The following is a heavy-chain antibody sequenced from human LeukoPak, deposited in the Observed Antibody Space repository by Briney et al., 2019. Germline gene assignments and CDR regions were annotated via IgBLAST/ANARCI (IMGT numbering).Heavy chain of an antibody. CDR2: ISGSGGST. V-gene: IGHV3-23*01. D-gene: IGHD1-26*01. Sequence: GGSLRLSCAASRFTSSSYAMSWVRPAPGKGLEWVSAISGSGGSTSYADSVKGRFTISRDNSKNTMYLQMNSLSAEDTAVYYCSTPYSGRQKWLCGYWGQGTLVTVSS. CDR3: STPYSGRQKWLCGY. J-gene: IGHJ4*02. CDR1: RFTSSSYA.